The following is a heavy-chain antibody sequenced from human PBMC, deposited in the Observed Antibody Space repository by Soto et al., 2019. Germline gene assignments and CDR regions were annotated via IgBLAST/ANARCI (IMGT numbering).Heavy chain of an antibody. CDR3: ARGRGVPAAISDGNWFDP. Sequence: SETLSLTCAVYGGSFSGYYWSWIRQPPGKGLEWIGEINHSGSTNYNPSLKSRVTISVDTSKNQFSLKLSSVTAADTAVYYCARGRGVPAAISDGNWFDPWGQGTLVTVSS. V-gene: IGHV4-34*01. J-gene: IGHJ5*02. D-gene: IGHD2-2*01. CDR2: INHSGST. CDR1: GGSFSGYY.